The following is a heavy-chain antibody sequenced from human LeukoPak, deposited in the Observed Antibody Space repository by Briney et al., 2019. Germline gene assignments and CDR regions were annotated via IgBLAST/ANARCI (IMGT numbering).Heavy chain of an antibody. CDR1: GYSFTAYY. CDR2: INPNSGGT. V-gene: IGHV1-2*02. D-gene: IGHD3-9*01. CDR3: ARSPHILTGENFDY. Sequence: ASVKVSCKASGYSFTAYYMHWVRQAPGQGLEWMGWINPNSGGTNYAQKFQGRVTMTRDTSITTAYMEMGRLRSDDTALYYCARSPHILTGENFDYWGQGTLVTVSS. J-gene: IGHJ4*02.